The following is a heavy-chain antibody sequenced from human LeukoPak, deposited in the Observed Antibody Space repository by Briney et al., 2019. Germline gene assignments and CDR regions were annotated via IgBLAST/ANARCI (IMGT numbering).Heavy chain of an antibody. D-gene: IGHD5/OR15-5a*01. CDR3: ARDSKSTADAFDI. CDR1: GYSISSGYY. CDR2: IYHSGST. Sequence: PSETLSLTCTVSGYSISSGYYWGWIRQPPGKGLEWIGSIYHSGSTYYNPSLKSRVTISVDTSKNQLSLKVISVTAADTAMYYCARDSKSTADAFDIWGQGTMVTVSS. J-gene: IGHJ3*02. V-gene: IGHV4-38-2*02.